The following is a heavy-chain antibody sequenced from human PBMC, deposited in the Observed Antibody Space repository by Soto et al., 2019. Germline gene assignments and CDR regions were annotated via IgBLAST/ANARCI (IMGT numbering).Heavy chain of an antibody. CDR3: ARGLRIYYDRSGLHY. CDR1: GFTFSNYE. V-gene: IGHV3-48*03. D-gene: IGHD3-22*01. J-gene: IGHJ4*02. Sequence: PGGSLRLSCAASGFTFSNYEMNWVRQTPGKGLEWVSYLSYTGSTIYYADSVRGRFTISRDNSKNSLYLQMNSLRAEDTAVYYCARGLRIYYDRSGLHYWGQGTLVTVSS. CDR2: LSYTGSTI.